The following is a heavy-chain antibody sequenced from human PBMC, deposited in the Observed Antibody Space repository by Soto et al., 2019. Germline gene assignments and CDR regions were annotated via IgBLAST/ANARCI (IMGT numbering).Heavy chain of an antibody. CDR2: IYYSGST. V-gene: IGHV4-31*03. CDR1: GGSISSGGYY. J-gene: IGHJ5*02. D-gene: IGHD6-6*01. CDR3: ARVRYSSSLFDP. Sequence: QVQLQESGPGLVKPSQTLSLTCIVSGGSISSGGYYWSWIRQHPGKGLEWIGYIYYSGSTYYNPSLKIRVTISVDTSKNQFSLKLSSVTAADTAVYYCARVRYSSSLFDPWGQGTLVTVSS.